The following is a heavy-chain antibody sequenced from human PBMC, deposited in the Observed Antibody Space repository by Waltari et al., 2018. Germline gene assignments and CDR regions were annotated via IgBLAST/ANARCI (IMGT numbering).Heavy chain of an antibody. D-gene: IGHD3-3*01. J-gene: IGHJ3*02. CDR3: ASRRGFWTAFDI. CDR2: IWYEGSSE. CDR1: GFTFSNYG. V-gene: IGHV3-33*01. Sequence: QVQLVESGGGVVQPGRSLRLSCAASGFTFSNYGMHWVRQAPGKGLEWGAVIWYEGSSEYYADSVKGRFTISRDNSKNRLYLQMNSLRAEDTAVYYCASRRGFWTAFDIWGQGTMVTVSS.